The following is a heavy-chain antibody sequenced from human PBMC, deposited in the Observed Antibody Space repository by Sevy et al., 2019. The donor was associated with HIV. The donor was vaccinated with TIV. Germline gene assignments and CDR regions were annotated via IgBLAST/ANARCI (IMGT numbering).Heavy chain of an antibody. CDR3: SKGMQFSFMLSQVPLTAFES. V-gene: IGHV1-69*13. CDR2: ILPVFGTK. J-gene: IGHJ4*02. CDR1: GGTFSNHI. D-gene: IGHD2-8*01. Sequence: ASVKVSCQTSGGTFSNHIINWVRQAPGHEFEWVGGILPVFGTKNYAQMFRSRVTFAADDSTRTHYMELSSLRSDDMAFYYCSKGMQFSFMLSQVPLTAFESWGQGTLVTVSS.